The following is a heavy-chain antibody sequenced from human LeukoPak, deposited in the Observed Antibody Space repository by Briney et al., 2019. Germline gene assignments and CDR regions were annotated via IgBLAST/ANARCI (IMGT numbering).Heavy chain of an antibody. D-gene: IGHD2-15*01. J-gene: IGHJ5*02. CDR2: IIPIFGTA. CDR3: ARPRYCSGGSCSKDWFDP. V-gene: IGHV1-69*01. Sequence: SVKVSCKASGGTFSSYAISWVRQAPGQGLEWMGGIIPIFGTANYAQKFQGRVTITADESTSTAYMALSSLRSEDTAVYYCARPRYCSGGSCSKDWFDPWGQGTLVTVSS. CDR1: GGTFSSYA.